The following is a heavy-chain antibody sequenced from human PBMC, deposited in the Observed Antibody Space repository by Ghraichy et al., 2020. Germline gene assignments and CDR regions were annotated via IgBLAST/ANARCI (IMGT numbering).Heavy chain of an antibody. D-gene: IGHD5-12*01. CDR2: ISSSGSTI. CDR1: GFTFSSYE. J-gene: IGHJ4*02. CDR3: AGVATYYFDY. V-gene: IGHV3-48*03. Sequence: GGSLRLSCAASGFTFSSYEMNWVRQAPGKGLEWVSYISSSGSTIYYADSVKGRFTISRDNAKNSLYLQMNSLRAEDTAVYYCAGVATYYFDYWGQGTLVTVSS.